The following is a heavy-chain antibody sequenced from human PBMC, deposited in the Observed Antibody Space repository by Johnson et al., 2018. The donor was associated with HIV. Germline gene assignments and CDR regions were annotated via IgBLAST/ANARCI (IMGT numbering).Heavy chain of an antibody. CDR1: GFTFDDYA. J-gene: IGHJ3*02. CDR2: ISGSGGST. CDR3: ARAGDAFDI. V-gene: IGHV3-23*04. Sequence: VQLVESGGGLVQPGRSLRLSCAASGFTFDDYAMHWVRQAPGKGLEWVSAISGSGGSTYYADSVKGRFTISRDTSKNTLYLQMNSLRAGDTAVYYCARAGDAFDIWGQGTMVTVSS.